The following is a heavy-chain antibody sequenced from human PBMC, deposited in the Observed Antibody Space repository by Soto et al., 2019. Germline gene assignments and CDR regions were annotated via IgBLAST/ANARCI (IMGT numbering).Heavy chain of an antibody. Sequence: EVQLVESGGGLVKPGGSRRLSCAASGFTFSSYAMNWVRQAPGKGLEWVSAISSSSTYIYYADSVQGRFTISRDNAKNALYLQMTGLRDEDTAVYYCARGYRGVPSKYEVNDAFDIWGEGAMVTVSS. CDR2: ISSSSTYI. CDR3: ARGYRGVPSKYEVNDAFDI. V-gene: IGHV3-21*01. CDR1: GFTFSSYA. J-gene: IGHJ3*02. D-gene: IGHD3-10*01.